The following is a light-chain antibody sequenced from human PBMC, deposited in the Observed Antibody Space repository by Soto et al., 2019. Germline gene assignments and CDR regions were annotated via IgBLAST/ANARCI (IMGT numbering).Light chain of an antibody. Sequence: QSVLTQPASVSGSPGQSITISCIGTSSDIGAYNYVSWCQQHPGKVPKLMIYEVTNRPSGLSNRFSGSKSGNTASLTISGLQAEDEAEYFCSLYSSTSTLYVFGTGTKVTVL. CDR2: EVT. J-gene: IGLJ1*01. CDR1: SSDIGAYNY. CDR3: SLYSSTSTLYV. V-gene: IGLV2-14*01.